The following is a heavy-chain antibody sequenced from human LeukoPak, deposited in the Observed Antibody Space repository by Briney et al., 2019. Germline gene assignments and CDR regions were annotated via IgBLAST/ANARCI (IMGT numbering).Heavy chain of an antibody. V-gene: IGHV4-61*01. D-gene: IGHD5-12*01. J-gene: IGHJ4*02. CDR2: IYYSGST. Sequence: SETLSLTCTVSGGSVSSGSYYWSWIRQPPGKGLGWIGYIYYSGSTNYNPSLKSRVTKSVDTSKNQFSLKLSSVTAADTAVYYCARSVATVYFDYWGQGTLVTVSS. CDR3: ARSVATVYFDY. CDR1: GGSVSSGSYY.